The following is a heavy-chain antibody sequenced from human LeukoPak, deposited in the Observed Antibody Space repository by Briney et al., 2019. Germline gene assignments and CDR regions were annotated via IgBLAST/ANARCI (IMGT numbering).Heavy chain of an antibody. Sequence: GGSLRLSCAGSGFTFSTFSMNWVRQAPGKGLEWVASINSSSGHIYYADSVRGRFTISRDNAKNSTYLHMNSLRAEDTAIYYCARAIAAAGNYWGQGTLVTVSS. V-gene: IGHV3-21*01. CDR3: ARAIAAAGNY. CDR2: INSSSGHI. J-gene: IGHJ4*02. CDR1: GFTFSTFS. D-gene: IGHD6-13*01.